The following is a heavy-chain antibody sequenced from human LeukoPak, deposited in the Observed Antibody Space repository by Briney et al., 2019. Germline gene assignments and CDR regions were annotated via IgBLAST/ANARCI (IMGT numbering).Heavy chain of an antibody. CDR3: ARDVREYDILTGYHSDWFDH. D-gene: IGHD3-9*01. J-gene: IGHJ5*02. Sequence: PSETLSLTCAVYGGSFSGYYWSWIRQPPGKGLEWIGEINHSGSTNYNPSLKSRVTISVDTSKNQFSLKLSSVNAADTAVYYCARDVREYDILTGYHSDWFDHWGQGTLVTVSS. CDR1: GGSFSGYY. V-gene: IGHV4-34*01. CDR2: INHSGST.